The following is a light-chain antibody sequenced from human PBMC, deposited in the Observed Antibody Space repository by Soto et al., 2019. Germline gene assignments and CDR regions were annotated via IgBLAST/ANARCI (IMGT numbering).Light chain of an antibody. J-gene: IGLJ2*01. CDR3: QSYDSSLSGTI. V-gene: IGLV1-40*01. CDR1: SSNIGAGYD. Sequence: QSVLTQPRSVSGAPGQRVTISCTGSSSNIGAGYDVHWYQQLPGTAPKLLIYGNTNRPSGVPDRFSGSKSGASGSLAISGLQAEDEADYYCQSYDSSLSGTIFGGGTKLTVL. CDR2: GNT.